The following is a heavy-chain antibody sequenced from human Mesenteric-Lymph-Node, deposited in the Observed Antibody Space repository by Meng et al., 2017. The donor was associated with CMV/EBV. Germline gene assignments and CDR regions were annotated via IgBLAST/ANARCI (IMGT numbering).Heavy chain of an antibody. V-gene: IGHV3-21*06. J-gene: IGHJ4*02. Sequence: GESLKISCAASGFIFSHYNMNWVRQAPGKGLEWVSLIVSSGSDMFYADSVRGRFTISRDNAKNSLYLQMNSLRVEDTAMYYCAKPMGIVVVPAAIFDYWGQGTLVTVSS. CDR2: IVSSGSDM. CDR1: GFIFSHYN. CDR3: AKPMGIVVVPAAIFDY. D-gene: IGHD2-2*01.